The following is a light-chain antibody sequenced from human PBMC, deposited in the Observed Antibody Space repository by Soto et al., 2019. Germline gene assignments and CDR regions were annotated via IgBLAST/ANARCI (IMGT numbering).Light chain of an antibody. CDR1: NSDVSGYNY. J-gene: IGLJ1*01. CDR3: SSYTATTTSYV. CDR2: DVS. Sequence: QSALAQPASVSESPGQSITISCTGTNSDVSGYNYVSWYQQHPGKVPKLMIYDVSNRPSGVSNRFSGSKSGNTASLTISGLQAEDEADYYCSSYTATTTSYVFGTGTKVTVL. V-gene: IGLV2-14*03.